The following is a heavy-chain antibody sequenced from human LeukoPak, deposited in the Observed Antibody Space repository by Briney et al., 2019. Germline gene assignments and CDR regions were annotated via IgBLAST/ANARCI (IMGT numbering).Heavy chain of an antibody. J-gene: IGHJ4*02. D-gene: IGHD6-13*01. CDR1: GFTFSHAW. CDR3: TVSGYSSSWYAFGY. Sequence: PGGSLRLSCAASGFTFSHAWMSWVRQAPGKGLEWVGRIKSKTDGGTTDYAAPVKGRFTISRDDSKNTLYLQMNSLKTEDTAVYYCTVSGYSSSWYAFGYWGQGTLVTVSS. CDR2: IKSKTDGGTT. V-gene: IGHV3-15*01.